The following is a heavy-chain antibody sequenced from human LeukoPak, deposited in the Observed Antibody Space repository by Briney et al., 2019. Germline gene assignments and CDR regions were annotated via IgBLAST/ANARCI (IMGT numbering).Heavy chain of an antibody. CDR1: GFTFSSYG. Sequence: GGSLRLSCAASGFTFSSYGMHWVRQAPGKGLEWVAVIWYDGSNKYYADSVKGRFTISRDNSKNTLYLQMNSLRAEDTAVYYCAKSKYYDILTGLGPFDYWGQGTLVTVSS. D-gene: IGHD3-9*01. J-gene: IGHJ4*02. CDR3: AKSKYYDILTGLGPFDY. CDR2: IWYDGSNK. V-gene: IGHV3-30*02.